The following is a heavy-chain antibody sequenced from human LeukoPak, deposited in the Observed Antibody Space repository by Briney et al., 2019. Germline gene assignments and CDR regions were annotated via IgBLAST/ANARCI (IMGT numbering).Heavy chain of an antibody. CDR1: GFTFSSYW. D-gene: IGHD6-13*01. J-gene: IGHJ4*02. CDR2: INSDVSRT. V-gene: IGHV3-74*01. Sequence: GGSLRLSCAASGFTFSSYWMHWVRQAPGKGLVWVSRINSDVSRTSYADSVKGRFTISRGNAKNTLYLQMNSLRAEDTAVYYCAKGAYSSSWYELYYFDYWGQGTLVTVSS. CDR3: AKGAYSSSWYELYYFDY.